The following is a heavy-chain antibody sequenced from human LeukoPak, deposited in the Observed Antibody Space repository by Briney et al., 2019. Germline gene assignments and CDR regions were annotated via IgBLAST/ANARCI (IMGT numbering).Heavy chain of an antibody. CDR1: GFSLSTSGVG. Sequence: SGPTLVKSTQTLTLTCTFSGFSLSTSGVGVGWIRQPPGKALEWLALIYWNDDKRYSPSLKSRLTITKDTSKNQVVLTMTNMDPVDTATYYCAHTVEELVYYYYYMDVWGKGTTVTVSS. V-gene: IGHV2-5*01. CDR3: AHTVEELVYYYYYMDV. CDR2: IYWNDDK. D-gene: IGHD6-6*01. J-gene: IGHJ6*03.